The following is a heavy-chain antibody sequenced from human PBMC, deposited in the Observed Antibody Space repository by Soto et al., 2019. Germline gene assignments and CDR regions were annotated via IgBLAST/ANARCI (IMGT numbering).Heavy chain of an antibody. Sequence: EVQLLESGGGLVQPGGSLRLSCTASGFTFTNYAMTWVRQAPGKGLEWVSTITGNGGGTYYADSVKGRFTISRDNSKNTLYLQMLNLRADDTAVYYCAKEMVASTVADFFDYWGQGTLVTVSS. CDR1: GFTFTNYA. CDR2: ITGNGGGT. D-gene: IGHD6-19*01. CDR3: AKEMVASTVADFFDY. V-gene: IGHV3-23*01. J-gene: IGHJ4*02.